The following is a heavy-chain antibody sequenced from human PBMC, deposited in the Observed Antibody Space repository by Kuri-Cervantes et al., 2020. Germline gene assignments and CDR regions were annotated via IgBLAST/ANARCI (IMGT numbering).Heavy chain of an antibody. CDR3: SRDEE. V-gene: IGHV3-7*03. Sequence: GGSLRLSCAASGFTFSSYWMHWVRQAPGKGLEWVANVKTDGREKYYVDSVRGRFTISRDFAKNSLYLQMNNLRVEDTAMYYCSRDEEWGQGTLVTVSS. CDR1: GFTFSSYW. CDR2: VKTDGREK. J-gene: IGHJ4*02.